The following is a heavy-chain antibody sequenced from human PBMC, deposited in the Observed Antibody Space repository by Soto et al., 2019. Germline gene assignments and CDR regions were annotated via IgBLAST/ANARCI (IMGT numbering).Heavy chain of an antibody. J-gene: IGHJ6*02. CDR1: GVTFSSQA. Sequence: EVQLLESGGGLVQPGGSLRLSCAASGVTFSSQAMSWVRQAPGKGLEWVSAISGSGVTRDYADSVKGRFTISRDNSKDTLYLQMNSLRAEDTALYYCAKGYSSSSTYYYYALDVWGHGTTVIVSS. CDR2: ISGSGVTR. D-gene: IGHD6-6*01. CDR3: AKGYSSSSTYYYYALDV. V-gene: IGHV3-23*01.